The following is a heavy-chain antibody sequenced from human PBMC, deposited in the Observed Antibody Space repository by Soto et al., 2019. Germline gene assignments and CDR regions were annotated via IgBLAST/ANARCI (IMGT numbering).Heavy chain of an antibody. CDR2: ISIISSYT. CDR3: ARVSSDYGGNSYFDF. V-gene: IGHV3-11*06. Sequence: QVQLVESGGGLVKPGGSLRLSCAASGFTFSDYYMSWIRQAPGKGLEWISYISIISSYTNYADSVKGRFTISRDNAKNSLYLQMNSLRAEDTAMYYCARVSSDYGGNSYFDFWGQGTLVTVSS. J-gene: IGHJ4*02. D-gene: IGHD4-17*01. CDR1: GFTFSDYY.